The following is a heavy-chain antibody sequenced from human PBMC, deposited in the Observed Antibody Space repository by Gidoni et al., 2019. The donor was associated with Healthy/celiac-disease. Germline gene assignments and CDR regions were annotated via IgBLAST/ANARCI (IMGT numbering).Heavy chain of an antibody. D-gene: IGHD2-2*02. V-gene: IGHV1-2*02. Sequence: QVQLVQSGAEVKKPGASVTVSCQASGYTFTGYSMHWVRQAPGQGLEWMVWVNPNSGVTNDEQKFQGRVTMTRDTSISTAYMELSRLRSDDTAVYYCARNPYCSSTSCYTPTPYYYMDVWGKGTTVTVAS. CDR2: VNPNSGVT. J-gene: IGHJ6*03. CDR3: ARNPYCSSTSCYTPTPYYYMDV. CDR1: GYTFTGYS.